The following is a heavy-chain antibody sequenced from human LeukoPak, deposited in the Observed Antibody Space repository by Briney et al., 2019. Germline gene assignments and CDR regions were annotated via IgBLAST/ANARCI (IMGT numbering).Heavy chain of an antibody. D-gene: IGHD2-15*01. CDR1: GYTFTGYY. CDR3: AREVRWELRESYYYYYYYMDV. CDR2: INPNSGGT. Sequence: GASVKVSCKASGYTFTGYYMHWVRQAPGQGLEWMGWINPNSGGTNYAQKLQGRVTMTTDTSTSTAYMELRSLRSDDTAVYYCAREVRWELRESYYYYYYYMDVWGKGTTVTVSS. V-gene: IGHV1-2*02. J-gene: IGHJ6*03.